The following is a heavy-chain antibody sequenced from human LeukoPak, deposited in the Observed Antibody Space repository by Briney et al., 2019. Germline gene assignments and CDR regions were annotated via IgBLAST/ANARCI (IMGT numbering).Heavy chain of an antibody. Sequence: SVKVSCKASGGSFSSYAANWVRQAPGQGLEWMGGIIPIFGTANYAQKFQGRVTITTDESTSTAYMELSSLRSEDTAVYYCARRGYSYGLVSYFDYWGQGTLVTVSS. V-gene: IGHV1-69*05. CDR2: IIPIFGTA. CDR3: ARRGYSYGLVSYFDY. D-gene: IGHD5-18*01. CDR1: GGSFSSYA. J-gene: IGHJ4*02.